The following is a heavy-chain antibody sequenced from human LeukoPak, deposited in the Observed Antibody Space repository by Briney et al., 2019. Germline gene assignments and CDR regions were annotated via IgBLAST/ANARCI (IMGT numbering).Heavy chain of an antibody. CDR2: ISGSGGST. CDR3: AKTTYYDYVWGSYRYLGYPDY. Sequence: GGSLRLSCAASGFTFSSYAMSWVRQAPGKGLKWVSAISGSGGSTYYADSVKGRFTISRDNSKNTLYLQMNSLRAEDTAVYYCAKTTYYDYVWGSYRYLGYPDYWGQGTLVTVSS. J-gene: IGHJ4*02. D-gene: IGHD3-16*02. V-gene: IGHV3-23*01. CDR1: GFTFSSYA.